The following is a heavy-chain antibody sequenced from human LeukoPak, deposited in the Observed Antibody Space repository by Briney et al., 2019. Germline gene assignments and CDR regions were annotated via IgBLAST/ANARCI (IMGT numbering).Heavy chain of an antibody. V-gene: IGHV3-43D*03. CDR2: ISWDGVST. J-gene: IGHJ4*02. D-gene: IGHD3-10*01. CDR1: GFTFSNYA. CDR3: GKAGVGGYYYVDY. Sequence: PGGSLRLSCAASGFTFSNYAMRWVRQAPGKGLEWVSLISWDGVSTFYADSVKGRFTISRDNNKNSLYLQMNSLRVEDTALYYCGKAGVGGYYYVDYWGQGTLVTVSS.